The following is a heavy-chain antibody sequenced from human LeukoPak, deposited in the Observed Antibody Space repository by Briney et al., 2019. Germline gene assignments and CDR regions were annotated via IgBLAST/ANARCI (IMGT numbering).Heavy chain of an antibody. CDR3: VRESITGDRDFDY. Sequence: PGGSLRLSCAASGFAFSSYSMNWVRQAPGRGLEWVSYISSGGRTIFYADSVRGRFTISRDSTKNLLYLLMNSLRDDDTAVYYCVRESITGDRDFDYWGQGTLITVSS. CDR2: ISSGGRTI. V-gene: IGHV3-48*02. D-gene: IGHD7-27*01. J-gene: IGHJ4*02. CDR1: GFAFSSYS.